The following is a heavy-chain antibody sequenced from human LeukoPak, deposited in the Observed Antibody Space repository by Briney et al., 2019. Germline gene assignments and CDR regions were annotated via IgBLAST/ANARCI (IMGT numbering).Heavy chain of an antibody. V-gene: IGHV5-51*01. Sequence: GETLKISCKASGYSFTTYWIAWVRQMPGKGREWGWIINPRDSDARYSPSFQVQVIISADDSISTAYLQWSSLQASDNAMYYCARQWSFDYWGQGSLVIVSS. CDR3: ARQWSFDY. D-gene: IGHD2-15*01. CDR2: INPRDSDA. J-gene: IGHJ4*02. CDR1: GYSFTTYW.